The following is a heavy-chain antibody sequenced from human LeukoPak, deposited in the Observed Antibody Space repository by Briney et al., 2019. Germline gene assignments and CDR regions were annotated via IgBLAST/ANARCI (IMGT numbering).Heavy chain of an antibody. J-gene: IGHJ4*02. D-gene: IGHD3-3*01. V-gene: IGHV4-34*01. CDR1: GGSFSGYY. Sequence: SETLSLTCAVYGGSFSGYYWSWIRQPPGKGLEWIGEINHSGSTNYNPSLKSRVTISVDTSKNQFSLKLSSVTAADTAVYYYARGGGEIRFLEWLSDWGQGTLVTVSS. CDR2: INHSGST. CDR3: ARGGGEIRFLEWLSD.